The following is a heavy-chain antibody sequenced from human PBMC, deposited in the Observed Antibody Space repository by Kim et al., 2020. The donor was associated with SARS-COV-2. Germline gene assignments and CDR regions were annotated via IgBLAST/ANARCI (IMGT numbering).Heavy chain of an antibody. J-gene: IGHJ4*02. D-gene: IGHD3-22*01. CDR3: AKDFGKSSGYPLNYFDY. Sequence: GGSLRLSCAASGFTFSSYAMSWVRQAPGKGLEWVSAISGSGGSTYYADSVKGRFTISRDNSKNTLYLQMNSLRAEDTAVYYCAKDFGKSSGYPLNYFDYWGQGTLVTVSS. V-gene: IGHV3-23*01. CDR2: ISGSGGST. CDR1: GFTFSSYA.